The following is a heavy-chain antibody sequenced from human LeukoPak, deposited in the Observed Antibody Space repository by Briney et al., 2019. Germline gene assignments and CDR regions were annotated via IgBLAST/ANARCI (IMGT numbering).Heavy chain of an antibody. Sequence: GGSLRLSCAASGFTFDDYGMSWVRQAPGKGLEWVSGISWNADTTSYADSVKGRFTISRDNTKNSLYLQMNSLRAEDTALYYCARLGGNWNAPGDYWCQGTLVTVSS. D-gene: IGHD1-1*01. J-gene: IGHJ4*02. V-gene: IGHV3-20*04. CDR1: GFTFDDYG. CDR2: ISWNADTT. CDR3: ARLGGNWNAPGDY.